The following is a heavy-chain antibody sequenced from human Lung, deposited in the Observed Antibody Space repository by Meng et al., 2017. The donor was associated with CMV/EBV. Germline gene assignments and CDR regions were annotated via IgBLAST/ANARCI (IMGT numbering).Heavy chain of an antibody. CDR1: GGTFSKYA. Sequence: SXXVSXKASGGTFSKYAFSWVRQAPGQGLEWMGGIIPMIDKAHYAQKFQGVVTITADKSTSTAYMELSSLKSDDTAVYYCASALVRKVTTYYYYLYGLDVWXQGTTVTVSS. J-gene: IGHJ6*02. CDR3: ASALVRKVTTYYYYLYGLDV. V-gene: IGHV1-69*10. D-gene: IGHD3-10*01. CDR2: IIPMIDKA.